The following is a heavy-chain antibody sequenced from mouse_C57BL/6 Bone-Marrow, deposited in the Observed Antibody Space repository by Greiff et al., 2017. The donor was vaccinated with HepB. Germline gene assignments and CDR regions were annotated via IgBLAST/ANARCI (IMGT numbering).Heavy chain of an antibody. Sequence: ESGAELVRPGASVTLSCKASGYTFTDYEMHWVKQTPVHGLEWIGAIDPETGGTAYNQKFKGKAILTADKSSSTAYMELRSLTSEDSAVYYCTRGSYYGNYLAWFAYWGQGTLVTVSA. V-gene: IGHV1-15*01. CDR1: GYTFTDYE. CDR3: TRGSYYGNYLAWFAY. J-gene: IGHJ3*01. D-gene: IGHD2-10*01. CDR2: IDPETGGT.